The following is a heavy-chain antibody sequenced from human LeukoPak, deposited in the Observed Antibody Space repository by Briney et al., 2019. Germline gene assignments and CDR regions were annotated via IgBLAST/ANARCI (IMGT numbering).Heavy chain of an antibody. CDR2: IYTSGNT. J-gene: IGHJ4*02. CDR1: GGSISSYY. D-gene: IGHD3-3*01. Sequence: SETLSFTCTVSGGSISSYYWSWIRQPAGKGLEWIGRIYTSGNTNYNPSLESRVTMSVDTSKKQFSLKLSSVTAADTAVYYCAKVATFGVVEYYFDYWGQGTLVTASS. CDR3: AKVATFGVVEYYFDY. V-gene: IGHV4-4*07.